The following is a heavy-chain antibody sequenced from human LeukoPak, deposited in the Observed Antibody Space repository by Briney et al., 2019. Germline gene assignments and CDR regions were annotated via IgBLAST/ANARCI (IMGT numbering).Heavy chain of an antibody. J-gene: IGHJ4*02. V-gene: IGHV3-23*01. CDR3: ANGNGQRFLEWLHEVHFDY. Sequence: GGSLRLPCAASKFTFSSFAMSWVRQAPGKGLEWVSGISATGDSTYYTDSVKGRFTISRDNSKNTLYLQMSSLRAEDTAVYYCANGNGQRFLEWLHEVHFDYWGQGTLVTVSS. CDR2: ISATGDST. D-gene: IGHD3-3*01. CDR1: KFTFSSFA.